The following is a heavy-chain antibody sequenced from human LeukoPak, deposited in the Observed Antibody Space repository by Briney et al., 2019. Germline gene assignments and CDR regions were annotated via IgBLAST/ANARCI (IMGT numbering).Heavy chain of an antibody. CDR3: ARTLLTAMEFDY. Sequence: PSETLSLTCTVSGGSISSYYWSWIRQPPGKGLEWIGYIYYSGSTNYNPSLKSRVTISVDTSKNQFSLKLSSVTAADTAVYYCARTLLTAMEFDYWGQGTLVTVSS. D-gene: IGHD5-18*01. CDR2: IYYSGST. CDR1: GGSISSYY. J-gene: IGHJ4*02. V-gene: IGHV4-59*01.